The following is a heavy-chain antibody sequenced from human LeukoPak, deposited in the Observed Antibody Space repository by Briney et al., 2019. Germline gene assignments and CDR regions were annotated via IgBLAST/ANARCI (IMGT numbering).Heavy chain of an antibody. D-gene: IGHD5-18*01. CDR2: ISSNGGST. V-gene: IGHV3-64*01. CDR3: ARGYSYGFFDY. CDR1: GFTFSSYA. J-gene: IGHJ4*02. Sequence: QPGGSLRLSCAASGFTFSSYAMHWVRQAPGKGLEYVSAISSNGGSTYYANSVKGRFTNSRDNSKNTLYLQMGSLRAEDMAVYYCARGYSYGFFDYWGQGTLVTVSS.